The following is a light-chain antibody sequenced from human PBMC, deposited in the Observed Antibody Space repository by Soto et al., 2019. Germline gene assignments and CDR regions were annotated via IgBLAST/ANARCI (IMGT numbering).Light chain of an antibody. CDR2: DAS. CDR1: QSIRSW. Sequence: DIPMTQSPSTLSASVGDRATITCRASQSIRSWLAWYQQKPGKAPKLLIYDASSLESGVPSRCSGSRSGTEVTLTISSLQPDDFATYYCQQYNSYPWTFGQGTKVEIK. CDR3: QQYNSYPWT. V-gene: IGKV1-5*01. J-gene: IGKJ1*01.